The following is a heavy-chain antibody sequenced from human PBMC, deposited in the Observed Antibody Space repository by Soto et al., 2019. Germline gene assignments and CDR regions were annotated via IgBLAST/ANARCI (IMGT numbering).Heavy chain of an antibody. D-gene: IGHD3-10*01. V-gene: IGHV1-46*01. CDR1: GYTFTSYY. CDR2: INPSGGSE. CDR3: ASPYGSGSYYDEYFQH. Sequence: QVQLVQSGAEVKKPGASVKVSCKASGYTFTSYYMHWVRQAPGQGLEWMGIINPSGGSESYAQKFQGRVTMTRDTSTSTVYMELSSLRSEDTAVYYCASPYGSGSYYDEYFQHWGQGTLVTVSS. J-gene: IGHJ1*01.